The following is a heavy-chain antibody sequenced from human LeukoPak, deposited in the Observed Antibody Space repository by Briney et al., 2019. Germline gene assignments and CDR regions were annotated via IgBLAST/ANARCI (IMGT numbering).Heavy chain of an antibody. J-gene: IGHJ5*02. V-gene: IGHV3-23*01. Sequence: GGSLRLSYAASGFAFSSYTMSWVRQAPGKGLEWVSSLSSSSGRSYYADSVKGRFTISRDNSKNTLYLQMNSLRAEDTAVYHCAKPHRFGANWFDPWGQGTLVTVSS. CDR1: GFAFSSYT. D-gene: IGHD3-10*01. CDR2: LSSSSGRS. CDR3: AKPHRFGANWFDP.